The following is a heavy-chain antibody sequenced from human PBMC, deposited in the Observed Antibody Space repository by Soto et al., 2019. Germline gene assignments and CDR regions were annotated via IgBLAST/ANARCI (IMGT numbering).Heavy chain of an antibody. CDR1: GGSISSGGYY. CDR2: IYYSGST. Sequence: TLSLTCTVSGGSISSGGYYWSWIRQHPGKGLEWIGYIYYSGSTYYNPSLKSRVTISVDTSKNQFSLKLSSVTAADTAVYYCARDGGIAARPDWFDPWGQGTLVNVSS. V-gene: IGHV4-31*03. CDR3: ARDGGIAARPDWFDP. J-gene: IGHJ5*02. D-gene: IGHD6-6*01.